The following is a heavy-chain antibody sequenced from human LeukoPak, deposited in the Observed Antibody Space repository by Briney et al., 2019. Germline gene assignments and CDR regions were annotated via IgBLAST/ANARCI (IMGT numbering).Heavy chain of an antibody. V-gene: IGHV3-21*01. D-gene: IGHD6-19*01. J-gene: IGHJ3*02. Sequence: GGSLRLSCAASGFPFSSYSMNWVRQAPGKGLEWVSSISSSSSYIYYADSVKGRFTISRDNAKNSLYLQMNSLRAEDTAVYYCAKILAVAGPRVFDIWGQGTMVTVSS. CDR1: GFPFSSYS. CDR2: ISSSSSYI. CDR3: AKILAVAGPRVFDI.